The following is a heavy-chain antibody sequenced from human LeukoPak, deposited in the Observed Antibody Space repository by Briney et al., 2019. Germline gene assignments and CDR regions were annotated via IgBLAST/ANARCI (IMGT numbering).Heavy chain of an antibody. CDR2: IKQDGSKK. V-gene: IGHV3-7*04. CDR1: GFPFSSYW. D-gene: IGHD5-24*01. CDR3: TRVGYIDEGIDY. Sequence: GGSLRLSCVASGFPFSSYWMTWVRQAPGKGLEWVADIKQDGSKKSYVDSVKGRFTISRDNAKNSLCLQMNSLRAEDTAIYYCTRVGYIDEGIDYWGQGTLVTVSS. J-gene: IGHJ4*02.